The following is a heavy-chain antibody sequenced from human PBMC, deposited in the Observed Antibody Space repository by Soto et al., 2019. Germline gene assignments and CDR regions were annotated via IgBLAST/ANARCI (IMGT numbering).Heavy chain of an antibody. J-gene: IGHJ4*02. D-gene: IGHD4-17*01. CDR2: INHLGSI. CDR1: GGSLSDYF. V-gene: IGHV4-34*01. CDR3: ARPFRVDFGDHGRFDN. Sequence: PSETLSLTCVVSGGSLSDYFWSWIRQPPGMALEWIGEINHLGSINYNPSLKSRVTMSVDTSKNQFSLTLNSVTAADTATYYCARPFRVDFGDHGRFDNWGQGALVTVSS.